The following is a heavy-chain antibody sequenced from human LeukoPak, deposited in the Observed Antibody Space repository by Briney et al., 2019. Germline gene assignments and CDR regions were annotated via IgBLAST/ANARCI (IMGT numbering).Heavy chain of an antibody. V-gene: IGHV1-69*01. CDR2: IISIFGTA. J-gene: IGHJ4*02. Sequence: SLKVSCKASVGTFSNYDIGWVRQAPGQGREWMGGIISIFGTANYAQRCQGRVTITSDDSTSTAYMELSSLRFDDTAIYYCARVREVGDIVAAVFDYWGQGTLVTVSS. CDR1: VGTFSNYD. D-gene: IGHD5-12*01. CDR3: ARVREVGDIVAAVFDY.